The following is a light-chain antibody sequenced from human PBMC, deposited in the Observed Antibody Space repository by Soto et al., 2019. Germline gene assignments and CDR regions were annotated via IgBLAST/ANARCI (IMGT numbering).Light chain of an antibody. Sequence: EMVLTQSPATLSLSPGERATLSCRASQSVSSYLDWYQQKPCQAPRLLIYDASTSATGIPARFSGSGSGTDFTLTISSLEPEDFAVYYCQQRSNWPPSITFGQGTRLEIK. CDR3: QQRSNWPPSIT. CDR1: QSVSSY. J-gene: IGKJ5*01. V-gene: IGKV3-11*01. CDR2: DAS.